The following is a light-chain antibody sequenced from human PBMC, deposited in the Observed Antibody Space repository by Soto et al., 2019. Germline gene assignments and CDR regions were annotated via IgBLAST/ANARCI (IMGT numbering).Light chain of an antibody. V-gene: IGLV2-14*01. CDR3: SSYRSTTTFGV. J-gene: IGLJ1*01. CDR2: EVS. Sequence: QSALTQPASVSGSPGQSITISCTGTSSDVGAYTSVSWYQQHPGKAPKLIIYEVSNRPPGVSTRFSGSKSASTASLIISGLQADDEADYFCSSYRSTTTFGVFGTGTKVTVL. CDR1: SSDVGAYTS.